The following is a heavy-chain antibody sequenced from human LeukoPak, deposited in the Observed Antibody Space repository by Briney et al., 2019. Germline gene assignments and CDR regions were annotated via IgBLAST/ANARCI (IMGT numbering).Heavy chain of an antibody. CDR2: INWNGGNT. D-gene: IGHD2-8*01. Sequence: GGSLRLSCAASGFTFDDYGMSWVRQAPGKGLEWVSGINWNGGNTGYADSVKGRFTISRDNVKNFLYLQMNSLRAEDTALYYCARAPGVRYYYYMDVWGKGTTVTVSS. V-gene: IGHV3-20*04. CDR1: GFTFDDYG. J-gene: IGHJ6*03. CDR3: ARAPGVRYYYYMDV.